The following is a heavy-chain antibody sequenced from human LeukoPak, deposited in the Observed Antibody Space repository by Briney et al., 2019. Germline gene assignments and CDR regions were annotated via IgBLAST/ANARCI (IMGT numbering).Heavy chain of an antibody. CDR3: ARGAWVVISATPLDY. CDR2: FNPSGGGT. Sequence: ASVKVSCKASGYSFTSCYIHWVRQAPGQGLEWMGLFNPSGGGTSYAQKFQGRVAMTGDTSTTTVYMELSSLRSDDTAVYYCARGAWVVISATPLDYWGQGTLVTVSS. D-gene: IGHD2-15*01. CDR1: GYSFTSCY. V-gene: IGHV1-46*01. J-gene: IGHJ4*02.